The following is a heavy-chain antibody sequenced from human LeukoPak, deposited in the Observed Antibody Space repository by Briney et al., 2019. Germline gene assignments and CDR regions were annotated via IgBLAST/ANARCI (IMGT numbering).Heavy chain of an antibody. Sequence: PGGPLRLSCAASGFTFSSYAMSWVRQIPGKGLEWVANIKQDGSEVYYVDSVKGRFTISRDNAKNSLYLQMNSLRVEDTAVYYCACRPSDIRYYGVFDFWGQGSLVTVSS. CDR1: GFTFSSYA. V-gene: IGHV3-7*01. D-gene: IGHD3-10*01. CDR3: ACRPSDIRYYGVFDF. CDR2: IKQDGSEV. J-gene: IGHJ4*02.